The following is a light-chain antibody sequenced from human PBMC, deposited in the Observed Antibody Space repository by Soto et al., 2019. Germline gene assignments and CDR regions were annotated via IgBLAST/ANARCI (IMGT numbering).Light chain of an antibody. CDR3: QSYNNNIWV. V-gene: IGLV6-57*04. Sequence: NFMLTQPHSVSESPGKTVTISCSPSSGNIASNSVQWYQQRPGSAPTTVIYEDNQRPSGVPARFSGSIDSSSNSASLTISGLKTEDEADYYCQSYNNNIWVFGGGTKLTVL. CDR2: EDN. J-gene: IGLJ3*02. CDR1: SGNIASNS.